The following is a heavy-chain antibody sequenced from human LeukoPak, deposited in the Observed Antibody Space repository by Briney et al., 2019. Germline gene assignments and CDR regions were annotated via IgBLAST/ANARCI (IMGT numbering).Heavy chain of an antibody. CDR1: GGSISSGGYY. J-gene: IGHJ4*02. Sequence: SETLSLTCTVSGGSISSGGYYWSWIRQRPGKGLEWIGYIYYSGSTYYNPSLKSRVTISVDTSKNQFSLKLSSVTAADTAVYYCARDNRYDFWSDSYGYFDYWGQGTLVTVSS. CDR3: ARDNRYDFWSDSYGYFDY. D-gene: IGHD3-3*01. CDR2: IYYSGST. V-gene: IGHV4-31*03.